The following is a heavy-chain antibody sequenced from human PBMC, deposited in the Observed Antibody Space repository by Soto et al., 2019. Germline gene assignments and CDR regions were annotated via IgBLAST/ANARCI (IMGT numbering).Heavy chain of an antibody. CDR1: GFTFSSYD. V-gene: IGHV3-13*01. CDR2: IGTAGDT. CDR3: ARGFGSFYYMDV. D-gene: IGHD3-10*01. J-gene: IGHJ6*03. Sequence: EVQLVESEGGLVQPGGSLRLSCAASGFTFSSYDMHWVRQAPGRGLEWVSVIGTAGDTSYRGSVKGRFTISREKANNSFDLAMNSLLAGDTAVYYCARGFGSFYYMDVWGKGTTVTVSS.